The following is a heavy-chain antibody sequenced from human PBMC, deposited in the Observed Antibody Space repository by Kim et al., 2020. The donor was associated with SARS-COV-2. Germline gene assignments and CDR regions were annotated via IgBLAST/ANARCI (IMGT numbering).Heavy chain of an antibody. V-gene: IGHV6-1*01. CDR2: TYYRSKWYN. Sequence: SQTLSLTCAISGDSVSSNSAAWNWIRQSPSRGLEWLGRTYYRSKWYNDYAVSVKSRITINPDTSKNQFSLQLNSVTPEDTAVYYCARSPSGYSYGDTGKHYYYYYYMDVWGKGTTVTVSS. J-gene: IGHJ6*03. CDR3: ARSPSGYSYGDTGKHYYYYYYMDV. D-gene: IGHD5-18*01. CDR1: GDSVSSNSAA.